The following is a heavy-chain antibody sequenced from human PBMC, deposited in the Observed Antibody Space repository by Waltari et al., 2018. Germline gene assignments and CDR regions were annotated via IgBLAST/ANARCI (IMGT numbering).Heavy chain of an antibody. J-gene: IGHJ5*02. CDR3: ARSPVPAPIPGFDP. Sequence: QVQLQQWGAGLLKPSDTLSLTCAVYGGSFSGYYWICIRQPPGKGLEWIGEINHSGSTNYNPSLKSRVTISVDTSKNQFSLKLSSVTAADTAVYYCARSPVPAPIPGFDPWGQGTLVTVSS. CDR2: INHSGST. CDR1: GGSFSGYY. V-gene: IGHV4-34*01. D-gene: IGHD2-2*01.